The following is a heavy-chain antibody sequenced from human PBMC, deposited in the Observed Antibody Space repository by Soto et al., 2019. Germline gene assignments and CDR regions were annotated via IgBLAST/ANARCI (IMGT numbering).Heavy chain of an antibody. CDR3: VNYIAGTPN. CDR1: GFSFSDHY. CDR2: TRHKVENYNT. V-gene: IGHV3-72*01. Sequence: EVQLVESGGDLVQPGGSLTLSCAASGFSFSDHYMEWVRQAPGKGLEWVGRTRHKVENYNTEYAASVKGRFTISRVASKNSLYLQLNSLKTENTAVYFCVNYIAGTPNWGQGTLVTVSS. D-gene: IGHD2-15*01. J-gene: IGHJ4*02.